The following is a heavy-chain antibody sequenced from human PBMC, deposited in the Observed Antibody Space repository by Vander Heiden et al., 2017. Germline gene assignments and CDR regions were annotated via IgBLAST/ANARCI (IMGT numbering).Heavy chain of an antibody. CDR2: ISYDGRNK. CDR3: AKEGSSGLIDY. D-gene: IGHD6-19*01. V-gene: IGHV3-30*18. Sequence: QVQLVESGGGVVQPGGSLRLSCAASAFTFSSYGMHWVRQAPGKGLEWVSVISYDGRNKYYADSVKGRFTISRDNSKNTLYLQMNSLRAEDTAMYYCAKEGSSGLIDYWGQGTLVTVSS. J-gene: IGHJ4*02. CDR1: AFTFSSYG.